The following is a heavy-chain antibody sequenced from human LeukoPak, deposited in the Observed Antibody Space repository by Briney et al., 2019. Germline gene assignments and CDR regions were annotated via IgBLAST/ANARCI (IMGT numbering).Heavy chain of an antibody. Sequence: SVKVSCKASGGTFSSYAIRWVRQAPGQGLEWMGRIIPIFGTANYAQKFQGRVTITTDESTSTAYIELGSLRSEDTAVYYCARLGDDYVWGNYRSSYFDYWGQGTLVTVSS. J-gene: IGHJ4*02. CDR3: ARLGDDYVWGNYRSSYFDY. CDR2: IIPIFGTA. D-gene: IGHD3-16*02. V-gene: IGHV1-69*05. CDR1: GGTFSSYA.